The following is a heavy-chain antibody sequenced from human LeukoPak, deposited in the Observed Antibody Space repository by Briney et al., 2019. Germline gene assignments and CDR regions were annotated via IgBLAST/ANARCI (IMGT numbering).Heavy chain of an antibody. V-gene: IGHV4-59*11. CDR3: ARVGGLMVRGVIIRPNWFDP. Sequence: NPSETLSLTCTVSGGSISSHYWSWIRQPPGKGLEWIGYIYYRGSTNYNPSLKSRVTISVDTSKNQFSLKLSSVTAADTAVYYCARVGGLMVRGVIIRPNWFDPWGQGTLVTVSS. D-gene: IGHD3-10*01. J-gene: IGHJ5*02. CDR2: IYYRGST. CDR1: GGSISSHY.